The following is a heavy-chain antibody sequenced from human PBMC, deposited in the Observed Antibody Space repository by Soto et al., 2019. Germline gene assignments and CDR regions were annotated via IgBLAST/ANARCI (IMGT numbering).Heavy chain of an antibody. CDR1: GADINTYS. D-gene: IGHD6-19*01. J-gene: IGHJ6*02. V-gene: IGHV4-4*07. Sequence: TSETLSLTCSVSGADINTYSWTWIRQPAGKGLEWIGRIYTSASINYNPSLKGRVTLSVDTSTNQVSLRLASVTAADTAIYYCARGREAGYNFHYGMDVWGQGTTVTVSS. CDR3: ARGREAGYNFHYGMDV. CDR2: IYTSASI.